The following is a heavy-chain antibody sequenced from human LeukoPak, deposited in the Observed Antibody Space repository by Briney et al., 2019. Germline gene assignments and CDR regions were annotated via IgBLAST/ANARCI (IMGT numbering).Heavy chain of an antibody. CDR2: INHSGST. J-gene: IGHJ6*03. V-gene: IGHV4-34*01. Sequence: SETLSLTCAVYGGSFSGYYWSWIRQPPGKGLEWIGEINHSGSTNYNPSLKSRVTISVDTSKNQFSLELSSVTAADTAVYYCARGPGHYYYYYMDVWGKGTTVTISS. CDR1: GGSFSGYY. CDR3: ARGPGHYYYYYMDV.